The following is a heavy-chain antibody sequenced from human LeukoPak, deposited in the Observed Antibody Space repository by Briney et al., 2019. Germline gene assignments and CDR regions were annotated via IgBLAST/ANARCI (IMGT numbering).Heavy chain of an antibody. CDR3: ARRARNYYEESGFSRKTSYFDS. CDR2: IYTSGST. Sequence: SETLSLTCTVSGGSISSYYWSWIRQPAGKGLEWIGRIYTSGSTNYNPSLKSRVTMSVDTSKNQFSLRLRSVTAADTAVYFCARRARNYYEESGFSRKTSYFDSWGQGTLVTVSS. D-gene: IGHD3-16*01. V-gene: IGHV4-4*07. CDR1: GGSISSYY. J-gene: IGHJ4*02.